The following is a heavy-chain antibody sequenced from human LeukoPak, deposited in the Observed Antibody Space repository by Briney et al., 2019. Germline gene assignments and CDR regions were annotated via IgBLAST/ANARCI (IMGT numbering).Heavy chain of an antibody. CDR3: ARRSSIAVPLFDY. D-gene: IGHD3-10*01. V-gene: IGHV3-30-3*01. CDR2: ISSDGSNK. CDR1: GFTFSIYA. J-gene: IGHJ4*02. Sequence: GGSLRLSCAASGFTFSIYAMHWVRQAPGKGLEWVAVISSDGSNKYYADSVKGRFTISRDNSKSTLYLQMNSLRAEDTAVYYCARRSSIAVPLFDYWGQGTLVTVSS.